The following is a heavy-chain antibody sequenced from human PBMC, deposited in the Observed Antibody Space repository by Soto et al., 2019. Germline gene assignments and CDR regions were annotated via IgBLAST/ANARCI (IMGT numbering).Heavy chain of an antibody. Sequence: GASVKVSCKASGGTFSSHAISWVRQAPGQGLEWMGGIIPIFGTANYAQKFQGRVTITADESTSTAYMELSSLRSEDTAVYYCARDTGMITFGGVIVIWGQGTLVTVSS. J-gene: IGHJ4*02. D-gene: IGHD3-16*02. CDR3: ARDTGMITFGGVIVI. CDR2: IIPIFGTA. CDR1: GGTFSSHA. V-gene: IGHV1-69*13.